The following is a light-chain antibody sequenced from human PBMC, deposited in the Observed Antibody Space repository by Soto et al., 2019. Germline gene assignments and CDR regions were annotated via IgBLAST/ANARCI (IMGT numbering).Light chain of an antibody. CDR3: KKYNNWPYI. CDR2: GTS. J-gene: IGKJ2*01. Sequence: EIVMTQSPATLSVSPGERATLSCRASQSITSYLAWFQQKPGQAPRLLIYGTSSRASGIPARFSGSGSGTEFALPTNTRQSEDFAVYYCKKYNNWPYILGQGTRREIK. V-gene: IGKV3D-15*01. CDR1: QSITSY.